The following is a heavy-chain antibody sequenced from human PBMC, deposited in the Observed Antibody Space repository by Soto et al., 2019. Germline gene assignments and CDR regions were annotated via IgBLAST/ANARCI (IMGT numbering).Heavy chain of an antibody. V-gene: IGHV4-34*01. CDR3: ARGLRDPNYYGSGYFDYGMDV. CDR1: GGSFSGYY. Sequence: TLSLTCAVYGGSFSGYYWSWIRQPPGKGLEWIGEINHSGSTNYNPSLKSRVTISVDTSKNQFSLKLSSVTAADTAVYYCARGLRDPNYYGSGYFDYGMDVWGQGTTVTVSS. CDR2: INHSGST. J-gene: IGHJ6*02. D-gene: IGHD3-10*01.